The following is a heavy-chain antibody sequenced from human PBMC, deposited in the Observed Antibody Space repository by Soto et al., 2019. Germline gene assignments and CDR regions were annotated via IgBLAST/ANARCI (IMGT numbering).Heavy chain of an antibody. D-gene: IGHD3-9*01. V-gene: IGHV5-10-1*01. Sequence: GESLKISCKGSGYSFTSYWISWVRQMPGKGLEWMGRIDPSDSYTNYSPSFQGHVTISADKSISTAYLQWSSLKASDTAMYYCARQYYDILTGYPLYWYFDLWGCGTLVTVSS. J-gene: IGHJ2*01. CDR3: ARQYYDILTGYPLYWYFDL. CDR1: GYSFTSYW. CDR2: IDPSDSYT.